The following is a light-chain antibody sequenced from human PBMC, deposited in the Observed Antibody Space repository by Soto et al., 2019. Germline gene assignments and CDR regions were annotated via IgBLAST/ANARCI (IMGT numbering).Light chain of an antibody. J-gene: IGKJ1*01. CDR2: GAS. CDR3: QQYNDWWT. CDR1: QSVSSN. V-gene: IGKV3D-15*01. Sequence: ETVMTQSPATLSVSPGERVTLSCRASQSVSSNLAWYQQKAGQAPRLLISGASTRATGIPARFSGSGSGTEFTLTISSLQSEDFAVYYCQQYNDWWTFGQGTKVEIK.